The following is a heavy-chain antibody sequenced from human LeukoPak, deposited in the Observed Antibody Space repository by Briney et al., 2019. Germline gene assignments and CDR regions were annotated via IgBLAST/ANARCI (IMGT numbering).Heavy chain of an antibody. CDR1: GVSISSSSSY. Sequence: SETLSLTCTVSGVSISSSSSYWGWIRQPPGKGLEWIGSIYYSGNTYYNASLKSQVSISIDTSKNQFSLKLTSVTAADTAVYYCARQTGSGLFILPGGQGTLVTVSS. CDR2: IYYSGNT. J-gene: IGHJ4*02. D-gene: IGHD3/OR15-3a*01. V-gene: IGHV4-39*01. CDR3: ARQTGSGLFILP.